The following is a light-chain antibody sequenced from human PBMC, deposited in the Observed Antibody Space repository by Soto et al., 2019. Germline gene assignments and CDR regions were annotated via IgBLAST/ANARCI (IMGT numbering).Light chain of an antibody. J-gene: IGKJ1*01. Sequence: EVALTQSPGTLSLSPGARATLSCRASQSIANNYLTWYQQKPDQAPRVLIYDASTRATGIPDRFSGSGSGTDFTLTISRLEPEDSAVYYCQQYGSSPWTFGQGTKVEI. CDR3: QQYGSSPWT. CDR2: DAS. CDR1: QSIANNY. V-gene: IGKV3-20*01.